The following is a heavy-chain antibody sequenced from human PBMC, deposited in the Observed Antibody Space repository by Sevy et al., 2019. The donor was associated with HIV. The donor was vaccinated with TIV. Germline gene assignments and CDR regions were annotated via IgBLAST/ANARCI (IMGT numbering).Heavy chain of an antibody. CDR1: GFTFSNYA. D-gene: IGHD5-12*01. J-gene: IGHJ4*02. CDR2: ISFDGGNT. V-gene: IGHV3-30-3*01. Sequence: GGSLRLSCAASGFTFSNYAMHWVRQAPGKGLEWVAVISFDGGNTYYSDAVEGRFTISRDNSKNTVFLQMNSLSPDDTALYYCARGPYNSGLRFDFWGQGTLVTVSS. CDR3: ARGPYNSGLRFDF.